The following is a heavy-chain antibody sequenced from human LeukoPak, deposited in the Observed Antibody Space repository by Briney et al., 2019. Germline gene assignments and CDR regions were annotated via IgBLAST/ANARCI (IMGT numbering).Heavy chain of an antibody. CDR1: GYSFTSYW. CDR2: IYPGDSDT. D-gene: IGHD2-2*01. V-gene: IGHV5-51*01. Sequence: GESLKISCQGSGYSFTSYWIAWVRQMPGKGLEWMGIIYPGDSDTRYSPSFQGQVTISVDKSISTAYLQWSSLKASDTAMYYCARPSTSWYFNYWGQGTLVTVSS. CDR3: ARPSTSWYFNY. J-gene: IGHJ4*02.